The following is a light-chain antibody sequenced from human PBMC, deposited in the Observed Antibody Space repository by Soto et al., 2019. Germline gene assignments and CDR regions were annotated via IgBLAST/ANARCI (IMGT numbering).Light chain of an antibody. CDR3: SSYTSIATYV. J-gene: IGLJ1*01. CDR1: DNDVGGYNY. Sequence: QSVLTQPASVSGSPGQSTTISCTGTDNDVGGYNYVSWYQQYPDKAPKLIIYDVTNRPSGVSMRFSGSKSGNTASLTISGLRPEDEADYYCSSYTSIATYVFGSGTKVTVL. CDR2: DVT. V-gene: IGLV2-14*01.